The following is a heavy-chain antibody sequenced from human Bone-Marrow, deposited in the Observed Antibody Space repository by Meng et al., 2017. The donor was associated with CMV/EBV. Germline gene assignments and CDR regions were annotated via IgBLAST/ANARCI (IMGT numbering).Heavy chain of an antibody. CDR2: IYYSGST. J-gene: IGHJ4*02. D-gene: IGHD1-14*01. CDR1: GGSISSYY. V-gene: IGHV4-59*01. Sequence: GSLRLSCTVSGGSISSYYWSWIRQPPGKGLEWIGYIYYSGSTNYNPSLKSRVTISVDTSKNQFSLKLSSVTAADTAVYYCARGEVGTNPVYWGQGNLVNVSS. CDR3: ARGEVGTNPVY.